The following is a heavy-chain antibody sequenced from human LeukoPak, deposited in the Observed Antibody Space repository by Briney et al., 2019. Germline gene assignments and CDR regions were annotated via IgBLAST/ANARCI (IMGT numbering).Heavy chain of an antibody. CDR3: AKDIGGYDYRNFDY. V-gene: IGHV3-9*01. CDR2: ISWNSGSI. CDR1: GFTFDDYA. D-gene: IGHD4-4*01. J-gene: IGHJ4*02. Sequence: PGGSLRLSCAASGFTFDDYAMHWVRQAPGKGLEWVSGISWNSGSIGYADSVKGRFTISRDNAKNSLYLQMNSLRAEDTALYYCAKDIGGYDYRNFDYWGRGTLVTVSS.